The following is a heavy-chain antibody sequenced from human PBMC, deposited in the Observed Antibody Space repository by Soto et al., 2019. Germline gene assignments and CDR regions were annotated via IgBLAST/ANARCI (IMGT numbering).Heavy chain of an antibody. CDR2: ISYDGSNK. CDR1: GFTFSNYI. Sequence: QLQLVESGGGVVQPGRSLRLSCAASGFTFSNYIMHWVRQAPGKGLEWVAFISYDGSNKDYADSVKGRFTISRDNSKNTLYLQLNSLRPEDTAVYYCAGGDTYYAMGVWGQGTTVTVSS. CDR3: AGGDTYYAMGV. D-gene: IGHD5-18*01. V-gene: IGHV3-30-3*01. J-gene: IGHJ6*02.